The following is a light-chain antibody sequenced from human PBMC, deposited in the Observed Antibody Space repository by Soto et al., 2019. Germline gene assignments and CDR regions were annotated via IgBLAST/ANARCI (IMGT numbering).Light chain of an antibody. CDR1: SSDVGGYTY. CDR2: EVN. Sequence: QSVLTQPSSVSGSPGQSITISCTGTSSDVGGYTYVSWYQQHPGKAPKLIIYEVNNRPSGVSHRFSGSKSGNTASLTISGLQAEDEADYYCSSYTSSSTLYVFGTGTKVTVL. V-gene: IGLV2-14*01. CDR3: SSYTSSSTLYV. J-gene: IGLJ1*01.